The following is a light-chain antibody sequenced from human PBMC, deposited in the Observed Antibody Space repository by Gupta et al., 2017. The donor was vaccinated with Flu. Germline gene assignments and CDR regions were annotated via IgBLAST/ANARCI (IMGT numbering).Light chain of an antibody. J-gene: IGKJ1*01. V-gene: IGKV1-39*01. CDR2: AAS. Sequence: DIQMTQSPPSLSASVGDRVTITCRASQSISSYLNWYQQKPGKAPKLLIYAASSLQSGVPSRFSDSGSGTDFTLTISSLQPEDFATYYCQRSYSTPRTFGQGTKVEIK. CDR3: QRSYSTPRT. CDR1: QSISSY.